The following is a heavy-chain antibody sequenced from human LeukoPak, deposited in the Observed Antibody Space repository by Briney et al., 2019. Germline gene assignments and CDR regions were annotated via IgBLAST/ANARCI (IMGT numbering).Heavy chain of an antibody. CDR1: GGSISSSNW. CDR3: VRDLGVGNDAFDI. V-gene: IGHV4-4*02. Sequence: SGTLSLTCAVSGGSISSSNWWSWVRQPPGKGLEWIGEIYHSGSTNYNPSLKSRVTISVDKSKNQFSLKLNSVTPEDTAVYYCVRDLGVGNDAFDIWGQGTMVTVSS. CDR2: IYHSGST. D-gene: IGHD3-16*01. J-gene: IGHJ3*02.